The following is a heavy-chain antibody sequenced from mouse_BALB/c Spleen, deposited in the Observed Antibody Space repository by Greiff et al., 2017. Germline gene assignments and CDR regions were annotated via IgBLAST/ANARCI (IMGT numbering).Heavy chain of an antibody. V-gene: IGHV1S81*02. CDR3: ARSTMITTIAY. J-gene: IGHJ3*01. D-gene: IGHD2-4*01. CDR2: INPSNGRT. Sequence: QVQLQQPGAELVKPGASVKLSCKASGYTFTSYWMHWVKQRPGQGLEWIGEINPSNGRTNYNEKFKSKATLTVDKSSSTAYMQLSSLTSEDSAVYYCARSTMITTIAYWGQGTLVTVSA. CDR1: GYTFTSYW.